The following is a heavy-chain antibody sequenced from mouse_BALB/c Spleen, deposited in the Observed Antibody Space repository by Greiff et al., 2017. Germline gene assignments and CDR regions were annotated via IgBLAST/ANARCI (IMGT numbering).Heavy chain of an antibody. Sequence: EVQLQESGAELVKPGASVKLSCTASGFNIKDTYMHWVKQRPEQGLEWIGRIDPANGNTKYDPKFQGKATITADTSSNTAYLQLSSLTSEDTAVYYCAGNYYGSSYGWFAYWGQGTLVTVSA. D-gene: IGHD1-1*01. CDR1: GFNIKDTY. J-gene: IGHJ3*01. CDR2: IDPANGNT. CDR3: AGNYYGSSYGWFAY. V-gene: IGHV14-3*02.